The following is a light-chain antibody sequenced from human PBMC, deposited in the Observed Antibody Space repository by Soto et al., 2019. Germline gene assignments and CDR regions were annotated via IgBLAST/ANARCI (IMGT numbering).Light chain of an antibody. CDR2: GAS. CDR1: QSVSSSY. CDR3: QQANSFPIT. V-gene: IGKV3-20*01. J-gene: IGKJ5*01. Sequence: EIVLTQSPGTLSLSPGERATLSCMASQSVSSSYLAWYQQKPGQAPRLLIYGASSRATGIPDRFSGSGSGTDFTLTINSLQPEDFATYYCQQANSFPITFGQGTRLEIK.